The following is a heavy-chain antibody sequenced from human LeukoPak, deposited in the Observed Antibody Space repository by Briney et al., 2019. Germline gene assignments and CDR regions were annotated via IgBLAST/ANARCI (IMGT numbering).Heavy chain of an antibody. CDR2: ISGSS. CDR3: ARAPTVLVGYCSSASCQADY. V-gene: IGHV3-21*01. D-gene: IGHD2-2*01. CDR1: GFTFSTYS. Sequence: KPGGSLRLSCAASGFTFSTYSMNWVRQAPGKGLEWVSAISGSSDYADSVKGRFTISRDNAKNSLFLQMNSLRAEDTAVYYCARAPTVLVGYCSSASCQADYWGQGTLVTVSS. J-gene: IGHJ4*02.